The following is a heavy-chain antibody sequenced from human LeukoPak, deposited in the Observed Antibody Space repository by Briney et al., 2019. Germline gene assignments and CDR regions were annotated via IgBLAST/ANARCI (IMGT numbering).Heavy chain of an antibody. V-gene: IGHV5-51*03. Sequence: PGESLKISCKGSGYSFTSYWIGWVRQMPGKGLEWMGIIYPGDSDTRYSPSFQGQVTISADKSISTAYLQWSSLRSEDTAVYYCATPIDPIRWELRQWGQGTLATVSS. D-gene: IGHD1-26*01. CDR2: IYPGDSDT. CDR1: GYSFTSYW. CDR3: ATPIDPIRWELRQ. J-gene: IGHJ4*02.